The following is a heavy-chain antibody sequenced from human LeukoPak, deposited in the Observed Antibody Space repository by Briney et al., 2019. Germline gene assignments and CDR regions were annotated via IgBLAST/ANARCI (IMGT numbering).Heavy chain of an antibody. V-gene: IGHV3-23*01. D-gene: IGHD6-13*01. CDR2: ISGSGGST. J-gene: IGHJ4*02. CDR1: KFNFNSYG. CDR3: AKDPGGSTWYWMDN. Sequence: PGGSLRLSCATSKFNFNSYGMTWVRQAPGKGLEWVSSISGSGGSTQYAASVQGRFTISRDNSKNTLYLQMNSLRAEDTAVYYCAKDPGGSTWYWMDNWGQGTLVTVSS.